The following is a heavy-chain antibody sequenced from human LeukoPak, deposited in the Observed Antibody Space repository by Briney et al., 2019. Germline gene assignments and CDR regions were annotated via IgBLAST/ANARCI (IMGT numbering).Heavy chain of an antibody. CDR1: GASISAFH. CDR3: ARKDGDY. V-gene: IGHV4-4*07. CDR2: IYSSGST. Sequence: SETLSLTCTVSGASISAFHWTWFRQPAGKGLEWIGLIYSSGSTLFNPSLKSRVAMSVDLTKNQLSLKLTSVTAADTAMYYCARKDGDYWGRGTLVTV. J-gene: IGHJ4*02.